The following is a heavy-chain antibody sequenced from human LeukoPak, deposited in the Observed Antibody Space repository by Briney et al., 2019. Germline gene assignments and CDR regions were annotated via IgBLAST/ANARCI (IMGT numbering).Heavy chain of an antibody. V-gene: IGHV1-2*02. Sequence: ASVKVSCKASGYTFTGYYMHWVRQAPGQGLEWMGWINPNSGGTNYAQKFQGRVTMTRDTSISTAYMELSRLRSDDTAVYYCARVSQLLALNHYYYYMDVWGKGTTVTVSS. CDR2: INPNSGGT. J-gene: IGHJ6*03. CDR3: ARVSQLLALNHYYYYMDV. CDR1: GYTFTGYY. D-gene: IGHD2-2*01.